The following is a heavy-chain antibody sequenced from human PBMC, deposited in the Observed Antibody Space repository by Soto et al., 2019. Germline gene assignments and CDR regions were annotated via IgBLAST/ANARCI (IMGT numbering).Heavy chain of an antibody. Sequence: EVQLLESGGGLVQPGGSLRLSCAASGFTFSTYAMNWVRQAPGNGLEWVSAISGSGGSIHYADSVKGRFTICRDNSKNTLYLQMNSRRDEDTAVYHCVKGYWKGDVWGQGTTVTVSS. D-gene: IGHD1-1*01. CDR3: VKGYWKGDV. J-gene: IGHJ6*02. CDR1: GFTFSTYA. V-gene: IGHV3-23*01. CDR2: ISGSGGSI.